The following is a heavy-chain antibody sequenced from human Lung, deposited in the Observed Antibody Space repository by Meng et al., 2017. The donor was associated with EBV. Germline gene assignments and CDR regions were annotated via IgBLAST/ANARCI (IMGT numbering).Heavy chain of an antibody. D-gene: IGHD4-17*01. CDR1: GGSISSGDYY. CDR3: ARDRKHYGERGWFDP. J-gene: IGHJ5*02. V-gene: IGHV4-30-4*01. CDR2: IYYSGST. Sequence: QVQLQGSGPGLVKPSQTLSLTCTVPGGSISSGDYYWSWIRQPPGKGLEWIGYIYYSGSTYSNASLKSRVTISIDRSKNQFSLKLSSVTAADTAVYYCARDRKHYGERGWFDPWGQGTLVTVSS.